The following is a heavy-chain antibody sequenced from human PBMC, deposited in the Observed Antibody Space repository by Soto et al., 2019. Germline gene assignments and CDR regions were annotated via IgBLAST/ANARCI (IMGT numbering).Heavy chain of an antibody. CDR1: GFTFSSYA. J-gene: IGHJ6*02. CDR2: VSNSGDST. V-gene: IGHV3-23*01. D-gene: IGHD2-2*01. Sequence: PGGSLRLSCAASGFTFSSYAMSWVRQAPGKGLEWVATVSNSGDSTLYADSVKGRFAISRDNSKNTLYLQMNTLRAEDTAVYYCAREKEGEYCSSPSCPLMDVWGQGTTVTVSS. CDR3: AREKEGEYCSSPSCPLMDV.